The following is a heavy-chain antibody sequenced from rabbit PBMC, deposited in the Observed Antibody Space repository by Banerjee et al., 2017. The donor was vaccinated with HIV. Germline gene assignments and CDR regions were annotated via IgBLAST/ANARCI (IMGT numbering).Heavy chain of an antibody. D-gene: IGHD1-1*01. CDR1: GFDFSSNA. Sequence: QEQLVESRGDLVKPEGSLTLTCKASGFDFSSNAICWVRQAPGKGLEWIGTIYAGSSGSAYYASWVNGRFTISKTSSTTVTLQMTSLTAADTATYFCARTNAGGYWGLWGQGTLVPS. V-gene: IGHV1S45*01. CDR2: IYAGSSGSA. J-gene: IGHJ3*01. CDR3: ARTNAGGYWGL.